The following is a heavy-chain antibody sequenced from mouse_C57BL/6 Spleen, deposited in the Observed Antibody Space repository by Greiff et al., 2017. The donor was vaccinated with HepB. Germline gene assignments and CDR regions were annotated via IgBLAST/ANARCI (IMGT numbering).Heavy chain of an antibody. V-gene: IGHV1-53*01. CDR3: ARGGVDWYFDV. J-gene: IGHJ1*03. CDR2: INPSNGGT. CDR1: GYTFTSYW. Sequence: QVQLKQPGTELVKPGASVKLSCKASGYTFTSYWMHWVKQRPGQGLEWIGNINPSNGGTNYNEEFKSKATLTVDKSSSTAYMQLSSLTSEDSAVYYCARGGVDWYFDVWGTGTTVTVSS.